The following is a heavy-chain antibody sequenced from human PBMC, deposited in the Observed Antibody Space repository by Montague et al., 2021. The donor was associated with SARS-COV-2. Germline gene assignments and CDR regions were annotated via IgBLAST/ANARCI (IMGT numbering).Heavy chain of an antibody. CDR2: INYSRST. V-gene: IGHV4-59*08. CDR3: ARVTTKRTRYGTGSYRGLDAFDI. D-gene: IGHD3-10*01. Sequence: SETLSLTCTVSGGSINTYYWSCMRHPPAKKLEWIGCINYSRSTNYNPSLKSRVTISVDTPKNQFSLKLSSVTAADTAVYYCARVTTKRTRYGTGSYRGLDAFDIWGQGTMVTVSS. J-gene: IGHJ3*02. CDR1: GGSINTYY.